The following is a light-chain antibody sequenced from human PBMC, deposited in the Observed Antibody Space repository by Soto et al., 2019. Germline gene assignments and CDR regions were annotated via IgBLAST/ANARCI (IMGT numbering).Light chain of an antibody. CDR1: QSISSY. J-gene: IGKJ1*01. CDR3: QQFNSYSPGA. V-gene: IGKV1-5*01. Sequence: IQMTQSPSSMSASVGDRVTITCRASQSISSYLNWYQQKPGKAPKLLIYDASSLESGVPSRFSGSGSGTEFTLTISSLQPDDFATYYCQQFNSYSPGAFGQGTIVDIK. CDR2: DAS.